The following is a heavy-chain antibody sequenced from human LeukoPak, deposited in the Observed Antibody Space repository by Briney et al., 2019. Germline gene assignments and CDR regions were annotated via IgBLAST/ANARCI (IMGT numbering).Heavy chain of an antibody. V-gene: IGHV3-7*01. CDR3: ARALATTSDY. Sequence: GGSLRLSCAASGLTFSSYWMSWVRQAPGKGLEWVANIKEDGSEKYYVASVKGRFTISRDNAKNSVFLQMNSLRAEDTAVYYCARALATTSDYWGQGTLVTVSS. J-gene: IGHJ4*02. D-gene: IGHD5-24*01. CDR2: IKEDGSEK. CDR1: GLTFSSYW.